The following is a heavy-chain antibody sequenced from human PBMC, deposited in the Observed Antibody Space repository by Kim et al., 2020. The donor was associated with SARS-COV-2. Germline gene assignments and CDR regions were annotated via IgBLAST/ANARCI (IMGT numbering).Heavy chain of an antibody. J-gene: IGHJ4*02. V-gene: IGHV1-69*04. CDR1: GGTFSSYA. CDR2: IIPILGIA. CDR3: ARVGSSGPHGDY. D-gene: IGHD6-19*01. Sequence: SVKVSCKASGGTFSSYAISWVRQAPGQGLEWMGRIIPILGIANYAQKFQGRVTITADKSTSTAYMELSSLRSEDTAVYYCARVGSSGPHGDYWGQGNLV.